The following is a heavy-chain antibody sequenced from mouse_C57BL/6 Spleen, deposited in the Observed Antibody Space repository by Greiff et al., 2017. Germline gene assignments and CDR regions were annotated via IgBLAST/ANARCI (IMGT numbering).Heavy chain of an antibody. CDR3: ASDSSGYGMVDY. CDR1: GYAFSSSW. V-gene: IGHV1-82*01. J-gene: IGHJ2*01. Sequence: QVQLQQSGPELVKPGASVKISCKASGYAFSSSWMNWVKQRPGKGLEWIGRIYPGDGDTNYNGKFKGKATLTADKSSSTAYMQLSSLTSEDSAVYCCASDSSGYGMVDYWGQGTTLTVSS. CDR2: IYPGDGDT. D-gene: IGHD3-2*02.